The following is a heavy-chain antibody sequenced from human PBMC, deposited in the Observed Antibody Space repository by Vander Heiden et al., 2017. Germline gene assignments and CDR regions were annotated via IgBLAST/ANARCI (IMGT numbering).Heavy chain of an antibody. CDR1: GSTFSSYS. CDR3: ARDAASYYYYYYGMDV. V-gene: IGHV3-21*01. CDR2: ISSSSSYI. D-gene: IGHD6-13*01. J-gene: IGHJ6*02. Sequence: EVQLVDSGGGLVKPGGSLRLSCAASGSTFSSYSMNWVRQAPGKGLEWVSSISSSSSYIYYADSVKGRFTISRDNAKNSLYLQMNSLRAEDTAVYYCARDAASYYYYYYGMDVWGQGTTVTVSS.